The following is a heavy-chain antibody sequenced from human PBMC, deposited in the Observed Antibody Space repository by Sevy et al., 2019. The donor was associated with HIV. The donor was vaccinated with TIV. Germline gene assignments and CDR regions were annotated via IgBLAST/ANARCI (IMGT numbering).Heavy chain of an antibody. D-gene: IGHD2-15*01. CDR2: IDYSGST. J-gene: IGHJ4*02. V-gene: IGHV4-59*01. CDR3: ARGLGPCCSGGSCFFDY. CDR1: GGSISSNY. Sequence: WETLSLTCTVSGGSISSNYWSWIQQPPGKELEWIGYIDYSGSTNYNPSLKSRVTISVDTSKNQFSLKLSSVTATDTAVYYCARGLGPCCSGGSCFFDYWGQGTLVTVSS.